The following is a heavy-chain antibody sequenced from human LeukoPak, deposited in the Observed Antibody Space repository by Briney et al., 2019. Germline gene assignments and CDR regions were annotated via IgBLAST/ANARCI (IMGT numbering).Heavy chain of an antibody. J-gene: IGHJ4*02. CDR2: INPNSGGT. V-gene: IGHV1-2*02. D-gene: IGHD6-13*01. CDR3: AREEVIAAAGPTLDY. Sequence: ASVKVSCKASGYTFTDYYMHWVRQAPGQGLEWMGWINPNSGGTNYAQKFQDRVTMTRDTSISTAYMGLSRLRSDDTAVFYCAREEVIAAAGPTLDYWGQGALVTVSS. CDR1: GYTFTDYY.